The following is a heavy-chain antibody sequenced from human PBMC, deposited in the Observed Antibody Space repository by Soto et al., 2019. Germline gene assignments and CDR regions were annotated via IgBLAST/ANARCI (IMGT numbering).Heavy chain of an antibody. J-gene: IGHJ4*01. D-gene: IGHD3-10*01. Sequence: EVQVVESGGGLVQPGGSLKLSCAASGLTFSGSAMHWVRQASGKGLEGVGRIRSQANSYATAYAASGKGRFTISSDDSKNAAFLQMKSLKTGGTGLYYCSSWGSGHTKAQWGPGTL. CDR2: IRSQANSYAT. V-gene: IGHV3-73*02. CDR3: SSWGSGHTKAQ. CDR1: GLTFSGSA.